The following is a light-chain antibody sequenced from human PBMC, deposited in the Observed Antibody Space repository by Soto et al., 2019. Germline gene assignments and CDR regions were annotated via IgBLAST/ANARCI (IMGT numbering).Light chain of an antibody. CDR1: QSVRSF. J-gene: IGKJ1*01. CDR3: QQSAEWPWT. CDR2: GAS. V-gene: IGKV3-15*01. Sequence: EIEMTQSPATLSVSQGERATLSCRASQSVRSFLACYQQKPGQAPRLLISGASTRAPGIQARFSGSGSGADFTLTISSQQSEDFAVYFCQQSAEWPWTLGQGTQVELK.